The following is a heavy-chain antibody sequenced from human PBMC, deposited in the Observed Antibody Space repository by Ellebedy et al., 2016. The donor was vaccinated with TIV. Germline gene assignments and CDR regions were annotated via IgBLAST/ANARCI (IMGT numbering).Heavy chain of an antibody. V-gene: IGHV3-23*01. CDR1: GFTFSGYA. D-gene: IGHD3-16*01. CDR2: IYGSGRGI. Sequence: GESLKISCAASGFTFSGYAMSWVRQAPGKGLECVSGIYGSGRGIFYADSVKGRFTISRDNSKNTLYLQMNSLTAEDTAIYYCAKDQVGGDGRWVFDIWGQGTTVTVSS. CDR3: AKDQVGGDGRWVFDI. J-gene: IGHJ3*02.